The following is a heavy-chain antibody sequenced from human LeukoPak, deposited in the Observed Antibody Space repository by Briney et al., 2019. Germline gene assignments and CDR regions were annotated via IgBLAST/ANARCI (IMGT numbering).Heavy chain of an antibody. D-gene: IGHD6-13*01. V-gene: IGHV1-69*10. CDR3: ARVVGLTGYSSNWYSGYYYYMDV. J-gene: IGHJ6*03. Sequence: SVKVSCKASGGTFSSYAISWVRQAPGQGLEWMGGIIPILGTTNYAQKFQDRVTITADKSTSTAYMKLSSLRSEDTAVYYCARVVGLTGYSSNWYSGYYYYMDVWGKGTTVTVSS. CDR2: IIPILGTT. CDR1: GGTFSSYA.